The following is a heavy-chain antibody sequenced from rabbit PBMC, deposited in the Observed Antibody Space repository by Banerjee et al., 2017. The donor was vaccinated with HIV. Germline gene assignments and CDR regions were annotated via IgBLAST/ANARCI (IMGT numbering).Heavy chain of an antibody. CDR1: GFDFSSNA. Sequence: QEQLEESGGDLVKPGASLTLTCKASGFDFSSNAMCWVRQAPGKGLELIACIRNSSAIGYATWAKGRFTISKTSSTTVTLQMTSLTAADTATYFCARRDNAYVDAPKLWGQGTLVTVS. CDR2: IRNSSAI. D-gene: IGHD6-1*01. V-gene: IGHV1S45*01. J-gene: IGHJ3*01. CDR3: ARRDNAYVDAPKL.